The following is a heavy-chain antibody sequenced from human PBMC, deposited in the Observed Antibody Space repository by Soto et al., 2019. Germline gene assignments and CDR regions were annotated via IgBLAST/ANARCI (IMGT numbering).Heavy chain of an antibody. J-gene: IGHJ6*02. Sequence: SVQVSCKASGYTFTSYDINWVRQATGQGLEWMGWMNPNSGNTGYAQKFQGRVTMTRKTSISTAYMELSSLRSEDTAVYYCARFWATLTTLVSMDVWGQGTTVTVS. CDR3: ARFWATLTTLVSMDV. V-gene: IGHV1-8*01. D-gene: IGHD4-4*01. CDR1: GYTFTSYD. CDR2: MNPNSGNT.